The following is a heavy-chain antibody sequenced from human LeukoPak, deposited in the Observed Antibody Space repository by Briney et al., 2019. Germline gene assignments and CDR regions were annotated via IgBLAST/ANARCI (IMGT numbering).Heavy chain of an antibody. CDR3: ARGLAYCGGDCYSEYDAFDI. CDR2: IYYSGST. J-gene: IGHJ3*02. V-gene: IGHV4-31*03. Sequence: PSETLSLTCTVSGGSISSRGYYWSWIRQHPGKGLEWFGYIYYSGSTYYNPSLKSRVTISVGTSKNQFSLKLSSVTAADTAVYYCARGLAYCGGDCYSEYDAFDIWGQGTMVTVSS. CDR1: GGSISSRGYY. D-gene: IGHD2-21*02.